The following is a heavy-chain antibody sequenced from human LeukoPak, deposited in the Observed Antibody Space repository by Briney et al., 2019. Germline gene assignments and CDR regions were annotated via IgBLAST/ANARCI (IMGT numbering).Heavy chain of an antibody. Sequence: PGGSLRLSCAASGFTVSSNYMSWVRQAPGKGLEWVSVIYSGGSTYYADSVKGRFTISRHNSKNTLYLQMNSLRADDTAVYYCTGTVSGYSSSWYWFDPWGQGTLVTVSS. CDR2: IYSGGST. CDR3: TGTVSGYSSSWYWFDP. J-gene: IGHJ5*02. V-gene: IGHV3-53*04. D-gene: IGHD6-13*01. CDR1: GFTVSSNY.